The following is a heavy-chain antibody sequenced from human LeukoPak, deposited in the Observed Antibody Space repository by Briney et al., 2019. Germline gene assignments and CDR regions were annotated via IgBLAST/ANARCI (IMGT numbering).Heavy chain of an antibody. D-gene: IGHD3-10*01. J-gene: IGHJ4*02. CDR1: GYTFTGSGWY. CDR3: AQDGPAQMVDFDY. Sequence: GASVKVSCKASGYTFTGSGWYLYWLRQAPGQGLECVGWIHPNNGATLYAQKFQGRVAMTTDTSISTAYMELSGLRPDATAMYYCAQDGPAQMVDFDYWGQGTLVTVSS. CDR2: IHPNNGAT. V-gene: IGHV1-2*02.